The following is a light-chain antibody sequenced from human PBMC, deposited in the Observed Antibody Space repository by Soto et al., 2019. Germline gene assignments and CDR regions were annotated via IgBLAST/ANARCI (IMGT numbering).Light chain of an antibody. Sequence: QSALTQPASVSGSPGQSITISCTGTSNDVGGYDYVTWYQHHPGKAPKLMIYDVSNRPSGISVRFSASKSGNTASLTISGVQAEDEAHYYCSSYTSRATLVFGGGTKLTVL. J-gene: IGLJ2*01. CDR1: SNDVGGYDY. CDR2: DVS. CDR3: SSYTSRATLV. V-gene: IGLV2-14*03.